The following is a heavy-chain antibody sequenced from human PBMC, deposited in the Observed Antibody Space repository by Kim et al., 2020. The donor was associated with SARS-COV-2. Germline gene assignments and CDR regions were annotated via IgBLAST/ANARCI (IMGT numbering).Heavy chain of an antibody. J-gene: IGHJ5*02. V-gene: IGHV5-51*01. Sequence: GESLKISCKGSGYTFTNYWIGWVRQMPGKGLEWMGIIYPGDSETRYSPSFQGQVTMSVDKSINTAYLQWSSLKPSDTAMYYCARRHAYPFDPWGQGTLVTVSS. D-gene: IGHD3-16*01. CDR3: ARRHAYPFDP. CDR1: GYTFTNYW. CDR2: IYPGDSET.